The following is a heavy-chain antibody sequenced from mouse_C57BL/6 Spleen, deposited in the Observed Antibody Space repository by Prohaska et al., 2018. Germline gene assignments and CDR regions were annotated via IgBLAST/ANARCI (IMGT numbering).Heavy chain of an antibody. CDR2: IRLKSDNYAT. V-gene: IGHV6-3*01. CDR3: TPYGSSYEDAMDY. J-gene: IGHJ4*01. Sequence: EVKLEESGGGLVQPGGSMKLSCVASGFTFNNYWMNWVRQSPEKGLEWVAQIRLKSDNYATHYAESVKGRFTISRDDSKSSVYLQMNNLRAEDTGIYYCTPYGSSYEDAMDYWGQGTSVTVSS. CDR1: GFTFNNYW. D-gene: IGHD1-1*01.